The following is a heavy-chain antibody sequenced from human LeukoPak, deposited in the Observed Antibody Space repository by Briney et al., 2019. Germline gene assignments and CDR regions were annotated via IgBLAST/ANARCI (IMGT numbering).Heavy chain of an antibody. J-gene: IGHJ4*02. D-gene: IGHD4-17*01. CDR2: ISDDGSAT. CDR1: GFSFSTYW. Sequence: GSLRLPCAASGFSFSTYWMHWVRQAPGKGLEWVSRISDDGSATVYADSVKGRFTISRDNARYTLYLQVNSLRAEDTALYFCAADYGRRFHWGQGSQVTVSS. V-gene: IGHV3-74*01. CDR3: AADYGRRFH.